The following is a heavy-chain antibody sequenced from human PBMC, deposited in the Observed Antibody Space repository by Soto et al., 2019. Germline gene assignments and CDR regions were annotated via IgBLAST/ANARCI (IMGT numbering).Heavy chain of an antibody. Sequence: SEPLSLTCTVSGGSISGYYWSWIRQPPGKGLECIAYIYYSGSTNYNPSLKSRVTISVDTSKNQCSLKLSSVTAADTAVYYCARAFLLKFDPWGQGTLVTVSS. CDR3: ARAFLLKFDP. CDR2: IYYSGST. D-gene: IGHD2-21*01. CDR1: GGSISGYY. J-gene: IGHJ5*02. V-gene: IGHV4-59*01.